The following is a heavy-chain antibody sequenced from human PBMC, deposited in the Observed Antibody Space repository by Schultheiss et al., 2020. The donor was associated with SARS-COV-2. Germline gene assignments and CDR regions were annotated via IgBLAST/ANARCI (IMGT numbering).Heavy chain of an antibody. D-gene: IGHD6-13*01. CDR3: ARDLGIPPTGNWFDP. Sequence: ASVKVSCKASGYTFTGYYMHWVRQAPGQGLEWMGWINHRSGGTNYAQKFQGRVTMTRDTSISTAYMELSSLRSEDTAVYYCARDLGIPPTGNWFDPWGQGTLVTVSS. CDR1: GYTFTGYY. V-gene: IGHV1-2*02. J-gene: IGHJ5*02. CDR2: INHRSGGT.